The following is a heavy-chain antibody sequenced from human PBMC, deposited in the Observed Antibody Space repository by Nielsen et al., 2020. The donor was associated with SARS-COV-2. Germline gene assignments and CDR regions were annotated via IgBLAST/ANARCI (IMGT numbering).Heavy chain of an antibody. CDR1: GGTFSSYA. D-gene: IGHD2-15*01. V-gene: IGHV1-69*13. J-gene: IGHJ6*02. Sequence: SVKVSCKASGGTFSSYAISWVRQAPGQGLEWMGGIIPIFGTANYAQKFQGRVTITADESTSTAYMELSSLRSEDTAVYYCARQAWGYCSGGSCYGPYYYYGMDVWGQGTTVTVSS. CDR2: IIPIFGTA. CDR3: ARQAWGYCSGGSCYGPYYYYGMDV.